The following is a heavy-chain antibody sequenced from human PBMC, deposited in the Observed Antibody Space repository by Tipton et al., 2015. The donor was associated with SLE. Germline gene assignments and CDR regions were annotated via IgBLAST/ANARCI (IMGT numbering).Heavy chain of an antibody. D-gene: IGHD3-10*01. CDR2: IRYDGSNK. J-gene: IGHJ5*02. CDR1: GFTFSNYG. CDR3: ARFADYSMNLPGAAGMGGHNWFDP. Sequence: SLRLSCAASGFTFSNYGMHWVRQAPGKGLEWVAFIRYDGSNKYYADSVKGRFTISRDNSKNTLYLQMNSLRAEDTAMYYCARFADYSMNLPGAAGMGGHNWFDPWGQGTLVIVSS. V-gene: IGHV3-30*02.